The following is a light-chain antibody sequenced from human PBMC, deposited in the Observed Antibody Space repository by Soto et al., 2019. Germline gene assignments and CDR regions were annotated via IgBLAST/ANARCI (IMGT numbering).Light chain of an antibody. CDR1: QSVSTL. CDR3: QQRSNWPGT. Sequence: EIVLTQSPATLSLSPGERATLSCRASQSVSTLLAWYQQKPGQAPRLLIYDAFNRATGIPARFSGSGSGTDFTLTISSLEPEDFAVYYCQQRSNWPGTFGQGNKVEIK. J-gene: IGKJ1*01. CDR2: DAF. V-gene: IGKV3-11*01.